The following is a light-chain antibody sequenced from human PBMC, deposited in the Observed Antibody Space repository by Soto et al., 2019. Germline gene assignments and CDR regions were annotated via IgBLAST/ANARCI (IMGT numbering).Light chain of an antibody. Sequence: DIQMTQSPSSLSASVGDRVTITCRASQSISRNLNWYQHKPGKAPKLLIYAASSLQNGVPSRFRGSGSGTEFTLSISSLQPEDFGTYYCQQSYTTASITFGQGTRLEIK. J-gene: IGKJ5*01. V-gene: IGKV1-39*01. CDR1: QSISRN. CDR3: QQSYTTASIT. CDR2: AAS.